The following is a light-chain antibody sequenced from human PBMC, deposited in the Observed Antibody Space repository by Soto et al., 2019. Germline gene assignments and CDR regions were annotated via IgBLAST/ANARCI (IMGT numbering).Light chain of an antibody. Sequence: ETVLTPSPGTLSLPPGERASLSCRAIQSVSRALAWYQHVPGQAPSLRIYDASYRATGIPPRFSGSGSGTDITLTISSLEPEDFAVYYCQQRSSWPPTITFGQGTRLEIK. CDR1: QSVSRA. CDR2: DAS. V-gene: IGKV3-11*01. CDR3: QQRSSWPPTIT. J-gene: IGKJ5*01.